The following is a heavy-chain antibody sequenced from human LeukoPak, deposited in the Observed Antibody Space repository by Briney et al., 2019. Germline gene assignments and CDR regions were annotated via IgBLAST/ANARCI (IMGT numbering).Heavy chain of an antibody. CDR1: GFTFSGSA. J-gene: IGHJ6*03. Sequence: GGSLRLSCAASGFTFSGSAMHWVRQASGKGLEWVAFIRYDGSNKYYADSVKGRFTISRDNSKNTLYLQMNSLRAEDTAVYYCAKAQGRRYFDWSPKWYYYYYMDVWGKGTTVTISS. CDR2: IRYDGSNK. D-gene: IGHD3-9*01. V-gene: IGHV3-30*02. CDR3: AKAQGRRYFDWSPKWYYYYYMDV.